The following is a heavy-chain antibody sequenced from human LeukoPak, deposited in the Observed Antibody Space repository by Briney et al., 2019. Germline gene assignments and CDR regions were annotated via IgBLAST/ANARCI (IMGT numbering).Heavy chain of an antibody. J-gene: IGHJ6*02. D-gene: IGHD4-11*01. Sequence: SETLSLTCAVYGGSFSGYYWSWIRQPPGEGLEWIGEINHSGSTNYNPSLKSRVTISVDTSKNQFSLKLSSVTAADTAVYYCARGPKTVGYYYYYGMDVWGQGTTVTVSS. V-gene: IGHV4-34*01. CDR3: ARGPKTVGYYYYYGMDV. CDR1: GGSFSGYY. CDR2: INHSGST.